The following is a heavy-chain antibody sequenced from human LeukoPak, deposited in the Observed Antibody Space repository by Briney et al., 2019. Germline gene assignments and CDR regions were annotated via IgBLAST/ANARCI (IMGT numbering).Heavy chain of an antibody. V-gene: IGHV3-23*01. CDR2: ISGSGGST. CDR3: AKVSRSYYGSGSYQDY. D-gene: IGHD3-10*01. Sequence: GGSLRLSCAASGFTFSSYAMSWVRQAPGKGLEWVSAISGSGGSTYYADSVKGRFTISSDNSKNTLYLQMNSLRAEDTAVYYCAKVSRSYYGSGSYQDYWGQGTLVTVSS. CDR1: GFTFSSYA. J-gene: IGHJ4*02.